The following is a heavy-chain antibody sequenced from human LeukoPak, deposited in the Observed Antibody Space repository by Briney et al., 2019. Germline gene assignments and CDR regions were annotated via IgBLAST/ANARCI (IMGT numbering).Heavy chain of an antibody. V-gene: IGHV3-33*01. CDR3: ARESHGLYYYDSSLGFDY. Sequence: GGSLRLSCAASGFTFSSYGMHWVRQAPGKGLEWVAVIWYDGSNKYYAGSVKGRFTISRDNSKNTLYLQMNSLRAEDTAVYYCARESHGLYYYDSSLGFDYWGQGTLVTVSS. CDR2: IWYDGSNK. CDR1: GFTFSSYG. J-gene: IGHJ4*02. D-gene: IGHD3-22*01.